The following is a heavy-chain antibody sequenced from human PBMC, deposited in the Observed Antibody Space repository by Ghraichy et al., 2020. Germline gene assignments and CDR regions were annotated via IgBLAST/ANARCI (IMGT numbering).Heavy chain of an antibody. J-gene: IGHJ6*02. CDR1: GFTFSSYC. CDR3: VKDLVGGGFGAYGMDV. D-gene: IGHD2-21*01. Sequence: LSLTCAASGFTFSSYCMHWVRQAQGKGLVWVSRINSYGGSTTYADSVKSRFTISKDNAKNTLYLPMNSLRAEDTAVYYCVKDLVGGGFGAYGMDVWGQGTTVTVSS. CDR2: INSYGGST. V-gene: IGHV3-74*01.